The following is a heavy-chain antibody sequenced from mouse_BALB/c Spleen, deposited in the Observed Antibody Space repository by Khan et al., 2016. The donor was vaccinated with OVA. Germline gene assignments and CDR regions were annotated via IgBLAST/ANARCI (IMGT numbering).Heavy chain of an antibody. J-gene: IGHJ3*01. D-gene: IGHD1-1*01. V-gene: IGHV1S136*01. CDR3: ARRDYYGSSSFAY. CDR1: GYTFTSYA. CDR2: INPYNDGT. Sequence: VQLQQSGPELVKPGASVKMSCKASGYTFTSYAMHWVKQKPGQGLEWIGYINPYNDGTKYNEKFKGKATLTSDKSSSTASMELSSLTSEDSAVYYCARRDYYGSSSFAYWGQGTLVTVSA.